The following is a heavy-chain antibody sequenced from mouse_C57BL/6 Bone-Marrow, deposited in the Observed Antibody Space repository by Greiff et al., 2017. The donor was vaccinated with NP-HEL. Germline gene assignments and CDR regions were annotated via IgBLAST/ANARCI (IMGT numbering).Heavy chain of an antibody. Sequence: QVQLQQPGAELVRPGSSVKLSCKASGYTFTSYWMHWVKQRPIQGLEWIGNIDPSDSETHYNQKFKDKATLTVDKSASTAYMQLSSLTSEDSAVYYCARSGYDGYSYYYAMDYWGQGTSVTVSS. CDR1: GYTFTSYW. V-gene: IGHV1-52*01. CDR3: ARSGYDGYSYYYAMDY. D-gene: IGHD2-3*01. CDR2: IDPSDSET. J-gene: IGHJ4*01.